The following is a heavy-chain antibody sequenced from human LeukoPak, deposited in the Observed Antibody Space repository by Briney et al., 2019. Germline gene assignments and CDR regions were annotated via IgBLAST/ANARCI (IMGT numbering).Heavy chain of an antibody. V-gene: IGHV3-23*01. J-gene: IGHJ6*02. D-gene: IGHD3-3*01. Sequence: ETLSLTCTVSGGSISSSSYYWGWIRQPPGKGLEWVSGITGTGGSTHYADSVKGRFTISRDNSKNTLYLQMNSLRAEDTAVYYCAKCDGDFGYSYFGMDVWGQGTTVSVSS. CDR2: ITGTGGST. CDR1: GGSISSSSYY. CDR3: AKCDGDFGYSYFGMDV.